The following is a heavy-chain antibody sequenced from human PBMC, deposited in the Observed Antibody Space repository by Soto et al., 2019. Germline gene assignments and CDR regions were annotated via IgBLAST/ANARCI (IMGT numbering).Heavy chain of an antibody. CDR2: IIPIFGTA. CDR3: ARVFGDSSGYYLYYYYGMDV. J-gene: IGHJ6*02. Sequence: QVQLVQPGAEVKKPGSSVKVSCKASGGTFSSYAISWVRQAPGQGLEWMGGIIPIFGTANYAQKFQGRVTITADESTSTAYMELSSLRSEDTAVYYCARVFGDSSGYYLYYYYGMDVWGQGTTVTVSS. CDR1: GGTFSSYA. D-gene: IGHD3-22*01. V-gene: IGHV1-69*01.